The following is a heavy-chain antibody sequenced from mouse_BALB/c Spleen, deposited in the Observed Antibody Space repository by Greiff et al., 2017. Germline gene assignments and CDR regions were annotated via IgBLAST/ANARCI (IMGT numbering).Heavy chain of an antibody. J-gene: IGHJ2*01. Sequence: VQLKQSGPSLVKPSQSLSLTCSATGYTITSCYWNWIRQFPGNKLEYMGYISYSGSTNYNPSLKSRISITRDTSKNQYYLQLNSVTTEDTATYYCARDSAGYVGLDYWGQGTTLTVSS. CDR2: ISYSGST. CDR1: GYTITSCY. CDR3: ARDSAGYVGLDY. V-gene: IGHV3-8*02. D-gene: IGHD3-2*01.